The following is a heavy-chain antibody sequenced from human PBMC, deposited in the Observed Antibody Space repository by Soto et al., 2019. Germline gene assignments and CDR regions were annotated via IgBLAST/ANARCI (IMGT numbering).Heavy chain of an antibody. CDR3: SRFNMDYGDFLSYYYGMDV. Sequence: HGESLKISCKGSGYSFTSYWIGWVRQMPGKGLEWMGSIYPGDSDTRYSPSFQGQVTISADKSISTAYLQWSSLKASGTAMYYCSRFNMDYGDFLSYYYGMDVWGQGTTVTVSS. D-gene: IGHD4-17*01. CDR2: IYPGDSDT. V-gene: IGHV5-51*01. CDR1: GYSFTSYW. J-gene: IGHJ6*02.